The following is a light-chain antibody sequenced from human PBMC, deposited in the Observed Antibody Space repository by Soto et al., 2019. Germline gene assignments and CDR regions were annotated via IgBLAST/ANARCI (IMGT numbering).Light chain of an antibody. V-gene: IGLV2-11*01. CDR3: CSYAGSYTMV. J-gene: IGLJ2*01. CDR2: DVI. Sequence: QSALTQPRSVSGSPGQSVTISCTGTSSDVGGYNYVFWYQQHPAKAPKLMIYDVIKRPSGVPDRFSGSKSGNTASLTISGLQAEDESDYYCCSYAGSYTMVFGGGTKVTVL. CDR1: SSDVGGYNY.